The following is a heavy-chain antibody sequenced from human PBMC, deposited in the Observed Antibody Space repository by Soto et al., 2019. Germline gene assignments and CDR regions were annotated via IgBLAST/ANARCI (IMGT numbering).Heavy chain of an antibody. D-gene: IGHD6-13*01. V-gene: IGHV3-30*18. CDR2: ISYDGSNK. J-gene: IGHJ3*02. CDR1: GFTFSSYG. CDR3: AKATGYSSSWYGGRGNDAFDI. Sequence: QPGGSLRLSCAASGFTFSSYGMPWVRQAPGKGLEWVAVISYDGSNKYYADSVKGRFTISRDNSKNTLYLQMNSLRAEDTAVYYCAKATGYSSSWYGGRGNDAFDIWGQGTMVTVSS.